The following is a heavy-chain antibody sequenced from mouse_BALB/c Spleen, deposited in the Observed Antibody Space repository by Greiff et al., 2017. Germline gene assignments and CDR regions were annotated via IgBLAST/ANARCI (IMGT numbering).Heavy chain of an antibody. J-gene: IGHJ4*01. CDR3: ARDKGDGYCDYAMDY. CDR2: IRNKANGYTT. Sequence: DVKLVESGGGLVQPGGSLRLSCATSGFTFTDYYMSWVRQPPGKALEWLGFIRNKANGYTTEYSASVKGRFTISRDNSQSILYLQMNTLRAEDSATYYCARDKGDGYCDYAMDYWGQGTSVTVSS. V-gene: IGHV7-3*02. CDR1: GFTFTDYY. D-gene: IGHD2-3*01.